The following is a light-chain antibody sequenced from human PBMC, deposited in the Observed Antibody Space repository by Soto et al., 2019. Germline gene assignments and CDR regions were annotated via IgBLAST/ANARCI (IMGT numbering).Light chain of an antibody. Sequence: EVVLTQSPGTLSLSPGERATLSCRASQSVAANYLAWYQQKPGQAPRVLIFAASSRATGIPDRFSGSGSGTDFTLTISRLEPEDFAVYYCQQYGGSPRTFGQGTKVDIK. V-gene: IGKV3-20*01. CDR3: QQYGGSPRT. CDR2: AAS. CDR1: QSVAANY. J-gene: IGKJ1*01.